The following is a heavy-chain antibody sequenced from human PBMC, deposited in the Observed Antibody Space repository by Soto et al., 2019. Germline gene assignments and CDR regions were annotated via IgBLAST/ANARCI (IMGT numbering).Heavy chain of an antibody. D-gene: IGHD1-20*01. CDR3: ARGYVTPDY. J-gene: IGHJ4*02. CDR2: ISYSGST. Sequence: QVQLQESGPGLVKPSETLSLTCTVSGGSISSYYWSWIRQPPGKGLEWIGYISYSGSTNYNPSLKSRVTLSVDTSKTQFSLRLSSVTAADTAVYYCARGYVTPDYWGQGTLVTVSS. V-gene: IGHV4-59*01. CDR1: GGSISSYY.